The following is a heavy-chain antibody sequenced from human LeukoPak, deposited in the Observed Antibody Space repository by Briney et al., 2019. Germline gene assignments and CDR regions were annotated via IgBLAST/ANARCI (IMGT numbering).Heavy chain of an antibody. CDR1: GXTFSSYG. D-gene: IGHD5-18*01. V-gene: IGHV3-30*03. J-gene: IGHJ4*02. Sequence: GGSLRLSCAASGXTFSSYGMHWVRQAPGKGLEWVAVISYDGSNKYYADSVKGRFTISRDNSKNTLYLQMNSLRAEDTAVYYCSGGYSYGYGAFDSWGQGALVTVSS. CDR2: ISYDGSNK. CDR3: SGGYSYGYGAFDS.